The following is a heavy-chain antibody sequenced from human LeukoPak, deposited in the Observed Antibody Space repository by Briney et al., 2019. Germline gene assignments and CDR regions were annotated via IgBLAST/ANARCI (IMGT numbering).Heavy chain of an antibody. CDR3: ARGLDIVVAESAKNWFDP. J-gene: IGHJ5*02. CDR2: INPSSGAT. V-gene: IGHV1-46*01. CDR1: GYTFTTYY. D-gene: IGHD2-15*01. Sequence: ASVKVSCKASGYTFTTYYMHWVRQAPGQGLEWMGIINPSSGATGYAQRYQGRVTVTRDTSTSTVYMELSSLTTEDTAVYYCARGLDIVVAESAKNWFDPWGQGTLVTVSS.